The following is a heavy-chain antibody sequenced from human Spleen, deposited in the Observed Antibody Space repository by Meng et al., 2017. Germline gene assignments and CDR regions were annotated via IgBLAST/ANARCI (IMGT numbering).Heavy chain of an antibody. CDR1: GFTFSSYG. V-gene: IGHV3-33*01. CDR2: IWYDGSNK. Sequence: GESLKISCAASGFTFSSYGMHWVRQAPGKGLEWVAVIWYDGSNKYYADSVKGRFTISRDNSKNTLCLQMNSLRAEDTAVYYCARDRGRVVPAAMGAFDIWGQGTMVTVSS. CDR3: ARDRGRVVPAAMGAFDI. J-gene: IGHJ3*02. D-gene: IGHD2-2*01.